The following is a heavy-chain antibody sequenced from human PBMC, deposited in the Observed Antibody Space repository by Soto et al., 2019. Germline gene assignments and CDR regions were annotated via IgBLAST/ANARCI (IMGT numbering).Heavy chain of an antibody. Sequence: ASVKVSCKASGGTFSSYAISWVRQAPGQGLEWMGGIIPIFGTANYAQKFQGRVTITADESTSTAYMELSSLRSEGTAVYYCARAYYYDSSGYYYPYWGQGTLVTVSS. D-gene: IGHD3-22*01. CDR1: GGTFSSYA. J-gene: IGHJ4*02. V-gene: IGHV1-69*13. CDR2: IIPIFGTA. CDR3: ARAYYYDSSGYYYPY.